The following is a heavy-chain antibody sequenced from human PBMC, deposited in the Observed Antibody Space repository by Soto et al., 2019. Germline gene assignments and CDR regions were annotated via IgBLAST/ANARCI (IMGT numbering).Heavy chain of an antibody. D-gene: IGHD3-10*01. Sequence: SETLSLTCTVSGDPITSYFWTWLRQPAGKGLEWIGHVFPGGPTSHNSSLKSRVSMAVDTSKNQFSLTLTSVTAADTAVYYCARTLSGFTYGSRQFYFDYWGQGTLVTVSS. J-gene: IGHJ4*02. CDR1: GDPITSYF. CDR2: VFPGGPT. CDR3: ARTLSGFTYGSRQFYFDY. V-gene: IGHV4-4*07.